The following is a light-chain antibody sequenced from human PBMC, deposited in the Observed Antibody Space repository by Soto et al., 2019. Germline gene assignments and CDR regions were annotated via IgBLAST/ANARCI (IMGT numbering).Light chain of an antibody. J-gene: IGLJ1*01. CDR3: SSYAGSNNPYV. Sequence: QSVLTQPPSASGPPGQSVTISCTGTSSDVGGYNYVSWYQQHPGKAPKLMIYEVSKRPSGVPDRFSGSKSGNTASLTVSGLQAEDEADYYCSSYAGSNNPYVFGTGTKLTVL. V-gene: IGLV2-8*01. CDR1: SSDVGGYNY. CDR2: EVS.